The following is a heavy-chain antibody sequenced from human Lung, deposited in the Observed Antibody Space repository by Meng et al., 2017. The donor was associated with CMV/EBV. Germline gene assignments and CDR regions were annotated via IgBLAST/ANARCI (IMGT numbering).Heavy chain of an antibody. CDR3: ARVPSYCGGDCYDAGKQPLDY. V-gene: IGHV3-74*01. CDR1: GFTFSSYW. Sequence: GEXXKISCAASGFTFSSYWMHWVRQAPGKGLVWVSRINSDGSSTSYADSVKGRFTISRDNAKNTLYLQMNSLRAEDTAVYYCARVPSYCGGDCYDAGKQPLDYWGQGKXV. CDR2: INSDGSST. D-gene: IGHD2-21*01. J-gene: IGHJ4*02.